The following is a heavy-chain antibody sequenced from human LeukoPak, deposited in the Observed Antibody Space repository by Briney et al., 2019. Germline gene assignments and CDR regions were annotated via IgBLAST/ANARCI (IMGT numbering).Heavy chain of an antibody. J-gene: IGHJ6*03. D-gene: IGHD2-2*01. V-gene: IGHV3-23*01. Sequence: GGPLRLSCAASGFTFSSYAMSWRRQAPGKGLEWVSAISGSGGSTYYADSVKGRFTISRDNSKNTLYLQMNGLRAEDTAVYYCGSSTSLYYYYYMDVWGKGTTVTVSS. CDR1: GFTFSSYA. CDR2: ISGSGGST. CDR3: GSSTSLYYYYYMDV.